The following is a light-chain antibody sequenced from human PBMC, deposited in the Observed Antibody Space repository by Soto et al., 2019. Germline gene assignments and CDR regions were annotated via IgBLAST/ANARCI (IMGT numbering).Light chain of an antibody. CDR2: AAS. J-gene: IGKJ1*01. V-gene: IGKV1-39*01. Sequence: QMTQSPSSLSASVVDRVTITCRASQSISSYLNWYQQKPGKAPKLLIYAASSLQSGVPSRFSGSGSGTDFTLTISSLQPEDFATYYCQQSYSTPPTFGQGTKV. CDR1: QSISSY. CDR3: QQSYSTPPT.